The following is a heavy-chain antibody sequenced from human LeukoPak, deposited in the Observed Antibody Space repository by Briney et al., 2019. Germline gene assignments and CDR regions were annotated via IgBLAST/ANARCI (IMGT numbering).Heavy chain of an antibody. CDR2: IYYGGST. D-gene: IGHD3-10*01. V-gene: IGHV4-39*01. CDR3: ARRPYYYGSGEFDY. CDR1: GGSISSSSYY. J-gene: IGHJ4*02. Sequence: SETLSLTCTVSGGSISSSSYYWGWIRQPPGKGLEWIGSIYYGGSTYYNPSLKSRVTISVDTSKNQFSLKLSPVTAADTAVYYCARRPYYYGSGEFDYWGQGTLVTVSS.